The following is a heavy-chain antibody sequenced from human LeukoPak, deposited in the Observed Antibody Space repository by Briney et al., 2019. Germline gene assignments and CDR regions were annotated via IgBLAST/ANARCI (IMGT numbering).Heavy chain of an antibody. CDR3: AHSRYIAVAVGYFDY. V-gene: IGHV2-5*02. D-gene: IGHD6-19*01. CDR1: GFSLSTGGVG. Sequence: SGPTLVKPTQTLTLTCTFSGFSLSTGGVGVGWIRQPPGKALEWLALIYWDDDKRYSPSLKSRLIITKDISKNQVVLTMTNMDPVDTATYYCAHSRYIAVAVGYFDYWGQGTLVTVSS. CDR2: IYWDDDK. J-gene: IGHJ4*02.